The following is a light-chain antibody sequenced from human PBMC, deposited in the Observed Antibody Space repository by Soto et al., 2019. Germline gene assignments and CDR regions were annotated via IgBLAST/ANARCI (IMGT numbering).Light chain of an antibody. CDR1: QTIHTY. J-gene: IGKJ1*01. V-gene: IGKV1-39*01. CDR2: AAS. CDR3: QQSYNSPWT. Sequence: DIRMTQSPTSLSASVGDRVTITCRASQTIHTYLSWYQQKPGKVPEHLIYAASSLQSGVPSRFSGSGSGTEFALTIGSLQPDDFATYYCQQSYNSPWTFGQGTKVEIK.